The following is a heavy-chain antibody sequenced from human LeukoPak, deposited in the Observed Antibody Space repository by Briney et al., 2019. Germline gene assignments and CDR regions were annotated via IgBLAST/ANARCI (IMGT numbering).Heavy chain of an antibody. Sequence: SETLSLTCAVSGYSISSGYYCGWIRQPPGKGLEWIGSIYHSGSTYYNPSLKSRVTISVDTSKNQFSLKLSSVTAADTAVYYCARLVPAAILDYWGQGTLVTVSS. CDR2: IYHSGST. CDR3: ARLVPAAILDY. J-gene: IGHJ4*02. CDR1: GYSISSGYY. V-gene: IGHV4-38-2*01. D-gene: IGHD2-2*02.